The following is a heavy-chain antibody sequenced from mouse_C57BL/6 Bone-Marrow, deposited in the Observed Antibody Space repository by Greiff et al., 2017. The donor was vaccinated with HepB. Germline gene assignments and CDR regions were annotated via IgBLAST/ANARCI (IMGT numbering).Heavy chain of an antibody. CDR2: IDPSDSYT. V-gene: IGHV1-69*01. CDR1: GYTFTSYW. Sequence: QVQLQQPGAELVKPGASVKMSCKASGYTFTSYWITWVKQRPGQGLEWIGEIDPSDSYTNYNQKFKGKSTLTVDKSSSTAYMQLSSLTSEDSAVYYCARSSYDFDYWGQGTTLTVSS. CDR3: ARSSYDFDY. J-gene: IGHJ2*01. D-gene: IGHD1-1*01.